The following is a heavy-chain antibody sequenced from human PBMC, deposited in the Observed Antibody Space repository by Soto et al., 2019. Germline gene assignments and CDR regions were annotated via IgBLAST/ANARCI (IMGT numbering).Heavy chain of an antibody. CDR1: GVSFSGYY. CDR2: INHSGST. J-gene: IGHJ4*02. V-gene: IGHV4-34*01. CDR3: ARGKVDDILTGYPIDFDY. D-gene: IGHD3-9*01. Sequence: PSETLSLTCAVYGVSFSGYYWSWIRQPPGKGLEWIGEINHSGSTNYNPSLKSRVTISVDTSKNQFSLKLSSVTAADTAVYYCARGKVDDILTGYPIDFDYWGQGTLVTVSS.